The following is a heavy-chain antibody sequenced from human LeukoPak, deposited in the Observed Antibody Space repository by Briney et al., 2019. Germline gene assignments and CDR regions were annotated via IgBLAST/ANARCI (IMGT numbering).Heavy chain of an antibody. V-gene: IGHV4-39*01. D-gene: IGHD3-3*01. J-gene: IGHJ4*02. Sequence: SETLSLTCTVSGGSFSSSSYYWGWIRQPPGTGLEWIGSIYYSGSTYYNPSLKSRVTISVDTSKNQFSLKLSSVTAADTAVYYCARHPTITIFGVVIPTGFDYWGQGTLVTVSS. CDR2: IYYSGST. CDR1: GGSFSSSSYY. CDR3: ARHPTITIFGVVIPTGFDY.